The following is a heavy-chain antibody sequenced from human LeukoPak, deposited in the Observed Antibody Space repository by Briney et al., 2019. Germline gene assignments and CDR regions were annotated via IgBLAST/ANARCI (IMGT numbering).Heavy chain of an antibody. J-gene: IGHJ3*02. CDR1: GGSISSGGYS. Sequence: SETLSLTCAVSGGSISSGGYSWSWIRQPPGKGLEWIGYIYHSGSTYYNPSLKSRVTISVDRSKNQFSLKLSSVTAADTAVYYCARVVRGEEAFDIWGQGTVVTVSS. D-gene: IGHD3-10*01. V-gene: IGHV4-30-2*01. CDR2: IYHSGST. CDR3: ARVVRGEEAFDI.